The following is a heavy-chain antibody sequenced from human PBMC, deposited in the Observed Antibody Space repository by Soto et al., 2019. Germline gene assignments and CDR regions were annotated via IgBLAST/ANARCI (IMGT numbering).Heavy chain of an antibody. CDR1: GLAFSRYP. D-gene: IGHD3-3*02. V-gene: IGHV3-23*01. J-gene: IGHJ4*01. Sequence: GSLSLSCAASGLAFSRYPLNLVPQAPGKGLEWVSAIRGSDGSRYYADSVKGRFTISRHNSKNTLSLQVHSLRAEHASICHCGKPSYIFGGVISGAFDYWGQGTMVTVSS. CDR3: GKPSYIFGGVISGAFDY. CDR2: IRGSDGSR.